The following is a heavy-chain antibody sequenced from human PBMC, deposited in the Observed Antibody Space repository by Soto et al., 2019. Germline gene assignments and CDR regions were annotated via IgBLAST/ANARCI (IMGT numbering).Heavy chain of an antibody. V-gene: IGHV3-21*01. CDR1: VFTFSNYS. Sequence: GGALNLSCIDSVFTFSNYSINWFRQAPGKGLEWVSSIGSRSDIYYADSVKGRFTISRDNAKNSVSLQMNSLRAEDTAVYYCAREYTAWPLAYGLDVWGQGTTVTVSS. CDR3: AREYTAWPLAYGLDV. J-gene: IGHJ6*02. CDR2: IGSRSDI. D-gene: IGHD2-2*02.